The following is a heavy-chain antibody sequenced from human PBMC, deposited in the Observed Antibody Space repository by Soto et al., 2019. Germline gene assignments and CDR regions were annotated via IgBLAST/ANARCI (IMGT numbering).Heavy chain of an antibody. CDR2: IYYSGST. J-gene: IGHJ2*01. D-gene: IGHD5-18*01. Sequence: QVQLQESGPGLVKPSETLSLTCTVSGGSISTNYWSWIRQPPGKGLEWIGYIYYSGSTNYNPSLKSRVTISVDTSKNQFSLNLRSVTAADTAVYHCARGFSYGDWYFDLWGRGTLVTVSS. CDR1: GGSISTNY. V-gene: IGHV4-59*01. CDR3: ARGFSYGDWYFDL.